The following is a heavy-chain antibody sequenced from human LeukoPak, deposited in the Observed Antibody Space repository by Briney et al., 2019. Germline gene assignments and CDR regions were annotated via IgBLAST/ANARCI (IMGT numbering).Heavy chain of an antibody. CDR3: ARDHDAEVGAIDY. Sequence: AGGSLRLSCAASGFTFSSYSMNWVRQAPGKGLEWVSSISSSSYIYYADSVKGRFTISRDNAKNSLYLQMNSLRAEDTAVHYCARDHDAEVGAIDYWGQGTLVTVSS. J-gene: IGHJ4*02. D-gene: IGHD1-26*01. CDR2: ISSSSYI. V-gene: IGHV3-21*01. CDR1: GFTFSSYS.